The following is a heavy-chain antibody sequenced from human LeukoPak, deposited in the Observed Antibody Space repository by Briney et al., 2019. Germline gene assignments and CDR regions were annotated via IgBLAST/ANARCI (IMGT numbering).Heavy chain of an antibody. CDR2: IYHSGST. CDR1: GGPISSGGYS. CDR3: ARVPKDDAFDI. V-gene: IGHV4-30-2*01. Sequence: SQTLSLTCAVSGGPISSGGYSWSWIRQPPGKGLEWIGYIYHSGSTYYNPSLKSRVTISVDRSKNQFSLKLSSVTAADTAVYYCARVPKDDAFDIWGQGTMVTVSS. J-gene: IGHJ3*02.